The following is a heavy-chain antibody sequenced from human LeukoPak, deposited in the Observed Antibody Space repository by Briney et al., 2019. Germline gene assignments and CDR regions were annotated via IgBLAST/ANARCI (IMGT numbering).Heavy chain of an antibody. CDR2: IYYSGRT. CDR3: ARSGRTGKGFAIDF. J-gene: IGHJ4*02. V-gene: IGHV4-59*01. Sequence: PSETLSLTCTVSGDSIGSYFWSWIRQPPGMGLEWVGYIYYSGRTNYSPSLKSRVTISVDTSKNQFSLELRSVTAADTAVYYCARSGRTGKGFAIDFWGQGTLVTVSS. D-gene: IGHD3/OR15-3a*01. CDR1: GDSIGSYF.